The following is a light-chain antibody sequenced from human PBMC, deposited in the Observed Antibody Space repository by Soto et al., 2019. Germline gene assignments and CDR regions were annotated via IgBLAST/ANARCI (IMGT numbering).Light chain of an antibody. V-gene: IGKV3-20*01. CDR1: QSVSSN. J-gene: IGKJ1*01. CDR2: GVY. Sequence: PGERATLSCRASQSVSSNLAWYQQKPGQAPRLLIYGVYTRAPGIPARFSGSGSGTEFTLTIGRLEPEDFAVYYCGQFVSSPPRTFGQGTKVDIK. CDR3: GQFVSSPPRT.